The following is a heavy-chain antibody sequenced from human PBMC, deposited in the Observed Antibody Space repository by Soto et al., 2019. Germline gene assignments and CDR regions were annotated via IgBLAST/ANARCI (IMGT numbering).Heavy chain of an antibody. J-gene: IGHJ4*02. V-gene: IGHV3-48*02. CDR3: ARDQYYYDSSGYSPFDY. CDR1: GFTFSTYN. CDR2: ISSSTSTI. D-gene: IGHD3-22*01. Sequence: EVQLVESGGGLVQPGGSPRLSCAASGFTFSTYNMNWVRQAPGKGLEWVSYISSSTSTIYYADSVKGRFTISRDNAKNSLYLQMNSLRDEDTAVYYCARDQYYYDSSGYSPFDYWGQGTLVTVSS.